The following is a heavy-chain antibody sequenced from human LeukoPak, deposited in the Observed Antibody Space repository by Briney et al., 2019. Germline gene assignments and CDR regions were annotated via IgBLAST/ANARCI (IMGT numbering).Heavy chain of an antibody. J-gene: IGHJ4*02. CDR3: VIWGDYDVLTGYYVPDY. V-gene: IGHV3-23*01. D-gene: IGHD3-9*01. CDR1: GFTFSNYA. CDR2: ITGSGTNR. Sequence: QSGGSLRLSCVASGFTFSNYAMSWVRQAPGKGLEWVSAITGSGTNRYYADSLKGRFTTSRDNSKNTVFLQTNSLRHEDTAIYYCVIWGDYDVLTGYYVPDYWDQGTLVTVAS.